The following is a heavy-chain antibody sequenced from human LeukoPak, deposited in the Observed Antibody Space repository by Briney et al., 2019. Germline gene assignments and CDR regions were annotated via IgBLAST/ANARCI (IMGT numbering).Heavy chain of an antibody. Sequence: KPLETLSLTCAVYGGSFSGYYWSWIRQPPGKGLEWIGEINHSGSTNYNPSLKSRVTISVDTSKNQFSLKLSSVTAADTVVYYCARVDIMITFGGPMDVWGKGTTVTVSS. D-gene: IGHD3-16*01. V-gene: IGHV4-34*01. CDR3: ARVDIMITFGGPMDV. CDR1: GGSFSGYY. J-gene: IGHJ6*04. CDR2: INHSGST.